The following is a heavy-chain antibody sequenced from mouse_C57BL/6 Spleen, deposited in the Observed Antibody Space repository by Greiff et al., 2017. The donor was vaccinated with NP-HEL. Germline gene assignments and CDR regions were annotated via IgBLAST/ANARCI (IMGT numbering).Heavy chain of an antibody. J-gene: IGHJ2*01. CDR2: IDPETGGT. CDR3: TREPYDGYDV. CDR1: GYTFTDYE. D-gene: IGHD2-3*01. V-gene: IGHV1-15*01. Sequence: VQLQQSGAELVRPGASVTLSCKASGYTFTDYEMHWVKQTPVHGLEWIGAIDPETGGTAYNQKFKGKAILTADKSSSTAYMELRSLTSEDSAVYYCTREPYDGYDVWGQGTTLTVSS.